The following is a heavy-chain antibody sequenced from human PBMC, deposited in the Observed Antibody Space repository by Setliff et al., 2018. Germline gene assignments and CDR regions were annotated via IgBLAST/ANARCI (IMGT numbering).Heavy chain of an antibody. CDR1: GYTFTTYA. V-gene: IGHV7-4-1*02. J-gene: IGHJ5*02. CDR3: ARDLGYCSRTSCHGDWFDP. CDR2: INTNTGNP. D-gene: IGHD2-2*01. Sequence: ASVKVSCKTPGYTFTTYAISWMRQAPGQGLEWMGWINTNTGNPSYAQDFTGRFVFSLDTSVSTAYLQISSLKPEDTAVYYCARDLGYCSRTSCHGDWFDPWGQGTLVTV.